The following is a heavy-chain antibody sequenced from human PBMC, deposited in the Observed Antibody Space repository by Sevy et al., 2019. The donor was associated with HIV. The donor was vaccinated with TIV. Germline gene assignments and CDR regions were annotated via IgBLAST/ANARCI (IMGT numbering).Heavy chain of an antibody. V-gene: IGHV1-46*01. CDR2: INPSGGST. D-gene: IGHD2-2*01. CDR3: ARARYCGSTSCYYRVKYYMDV. Sequence: ASVKVSCKASGYTFTSYYMHWVRQAPGQGLEWMGIINPSGGSTSYAQKFQGRVTMTGDTSTSTVYMELSSLRSEDTAVYYCARARYCGSTSCYYRVKYYMDVWGKGTTVTVSS. J-gene: IGHJ6*03. CDR1: GYTFTSYY.